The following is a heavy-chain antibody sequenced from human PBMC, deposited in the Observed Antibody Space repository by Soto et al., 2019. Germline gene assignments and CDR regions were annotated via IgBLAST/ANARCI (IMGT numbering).Heavy chain of an antibody. CDR3: ARGPFLGYSSGGYYFDS. V-gene: IGHV3-74*01. CDR1: RFTFSAYS. CDR2: INNDGSST. Sequence: GGSLRLSCAASRFTFSAYSMHWVRQAPGKGLVWVSHINNDGSSTTYADTGKGRFIISRDNARSTLYLQMNRLRADDTAVYYCARGPFLGYSSGGYYFDSWGQGTLVTVSS. D-gene: IGHD6-19*01. J-gene: IGHJ4*02.